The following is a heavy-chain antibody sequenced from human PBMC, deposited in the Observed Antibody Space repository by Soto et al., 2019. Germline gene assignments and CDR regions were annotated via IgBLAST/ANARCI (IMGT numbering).Heavy chain of an antibody. CDR2: INHGGSI. J-gene: IGHJ4*02. CDR3: AICQKLTPVTTSDY. Sequence: PETLCLTYAVSGSSISSSNWWSWVRQPPGKGLEWIGGINHGGSINYNPPLKSRVAISVDKSKNQVSLKLRSVTAADTAVYYCAICQKLTPVTTSDYWGQGTSVTLSS. V-gene: IGHV4-4*03. D-gene: IGHD4-17*01. CDR1: GSSISSSNW.